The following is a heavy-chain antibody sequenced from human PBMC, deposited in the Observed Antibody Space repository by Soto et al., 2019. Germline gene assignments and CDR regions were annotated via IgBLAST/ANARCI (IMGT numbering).Heavy chain of an antibody. D-gene: IGHD6-13*01. V-gene: IGHV1-69*01. J-gene: IGHJ4*02. CDR2: IVPIYRTA. CDR1: GGTFSSYR. Sequence: QVQLVQSGAEVKKPPSSVKVSCKASGGTFSSYRINWVRQAPGRGLERAGGIVPIYRTADYAQKLQGRVTITADESARTSYMELRSLKSQNTAVYYCVRDSGAKLSSSWGQGTLVTVSS. CDR3: VRDSGAKLSSS.